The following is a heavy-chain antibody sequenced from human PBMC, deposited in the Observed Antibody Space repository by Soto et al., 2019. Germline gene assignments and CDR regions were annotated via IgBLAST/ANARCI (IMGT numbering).Heavy chain of an antibody. V-gene: IGHV3-30-3*01. D-gene: IGHD2-15*01. CDR1: GFTFRSYA. Sequence: QVQLVESGGGVVQPGRSLRLSCAASGFTFRSYAMHWVRQAPGKGLEWVAVISYDGTNKYYADSVKGRFTISRDNSKNTLYLQMNSLRAEDTAVYYCARGLGYCSGGRCSSAFDIWGQGTMVTVSS. J-gene: IGHJ3*02. CDR2: ISYDGTNK. CDR3: ARGLGYCSGGRCSSAFDI.